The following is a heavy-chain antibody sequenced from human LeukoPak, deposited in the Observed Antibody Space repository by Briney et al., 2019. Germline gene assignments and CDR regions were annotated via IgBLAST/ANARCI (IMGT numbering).Heavy chain of an antibody. Sequence: ASVKVSCKASGVTFSSYAISWVRQAPGQGLEWMGRIIPIFGTANYAQKLQGRVTNTTDESTSTAYMELSSLRSEDTAVYYCASQPLRRNSSGPPQEFDYWGQGTLVTVSS. D-gene: IGHD3-22*01. CDR2: IIPIFGTA. CDR1: GVTFSSYA. CDR3: ASQPLRRNSSGPPQEFDY. J-gene: IGHJ4*02. V-gene: IGHV1-69*05.